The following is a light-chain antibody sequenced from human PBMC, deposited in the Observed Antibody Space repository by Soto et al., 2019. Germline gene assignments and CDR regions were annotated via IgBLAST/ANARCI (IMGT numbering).Light chain of an antibody. CDR2: WAS. CDR3: QHYYSSPLT. CDR1: QSLLHSNGNNY. J-gene: IGKJ4*01. V-gene: IGKV4-1*01. Sequence: DIVMTQSPLSLPVTPGEPASISCRSSQSLLHSNGNNYLAWYQQKPGQPPKVLIYWASTRESGVPDRFSGSGSGTDFTLTISSLQAEDVAVYYCQHYYSSPLTFGGGTKVEIK.